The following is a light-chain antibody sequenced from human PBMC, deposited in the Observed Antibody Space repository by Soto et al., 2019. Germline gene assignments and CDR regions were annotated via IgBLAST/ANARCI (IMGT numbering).Light chain of an antibody. CDR3: QQYNNWPPWT. J-gene: IGKJ1*01. CDR2: GAS. CDR1: QSVRSN. V-gene: IGKV3-15*01. Sequence: EIMMTQSPATLSVSPGERATLSCRASQSVRSNFAWYQQKPGQAPRLLIYGASTRATGIPARFSGSGSGTEFTLTISSLQSEDFAVYYCQQYNNWPPWTFGQGTKVDIK.